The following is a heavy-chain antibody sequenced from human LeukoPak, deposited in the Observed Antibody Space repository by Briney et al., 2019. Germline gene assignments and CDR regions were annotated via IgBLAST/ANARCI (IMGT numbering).Heavy chain of an antibody. V-gene: IGHV3-23*01. CDR2: FSGSGGGT. CDR3: AKSGLSRFDY. J-gene: IGHJ4*02. CDR1: GFTFSSYA. D-gene: IGHD4/OR15-4a*01. Sequence: GGSLRLSCTASGFTFSSYAMSWVRQAPGKGLEWVSAFSGSGGGTYYADSVRGRFTISRDNSKNTLYLQMNSLRAEDTALYYCAKSGLSRFDYGAQGALVTVSS.